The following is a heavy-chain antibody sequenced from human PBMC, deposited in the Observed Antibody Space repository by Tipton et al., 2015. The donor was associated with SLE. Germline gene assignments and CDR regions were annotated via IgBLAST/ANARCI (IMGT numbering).Heavy chain of an antibody. Sequence: QVQLVQSGAEVKKAGASMKVSCKASGYTFSNYGISWVRQAPGQGLEWMGGISTYNGNTNSAQKLQGRVTMTTDTSTSTAYMELRSLRSDDTAVYYCARGRMTRYGFDIWGQGTMVTVSS. CDR3: ARGRMTRYGFDI. V-gene: IGHV1-18*01. J-gene: IGHJ3*02. CDR2: ISTYNGNT. D-gene: IGHD2-21*02. CDR1: GYTFSNYG.